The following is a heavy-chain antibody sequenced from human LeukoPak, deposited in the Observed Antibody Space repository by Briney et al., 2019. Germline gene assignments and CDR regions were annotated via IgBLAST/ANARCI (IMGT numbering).Heavy chain of an antibody. CDR1: GFTFSSNA. CDR2: ISSYSSYI. V-gene: IGHV3-21*01. J-gene: IGHJ6*03. D-gene: IGHD2-2*01. Sequence: GGSLRLSCVASGFTFSSNAMSWVRQAPGKGLEWVSSISSYSSYIYYADSVKGRFTISRDNAKNSMYLLMNSLRAEDTAVYYCARDPSPRTSYYYYYMDVWGKGTTVTVSS. CDR3: ARDPSPRTSYYYYYMDV.